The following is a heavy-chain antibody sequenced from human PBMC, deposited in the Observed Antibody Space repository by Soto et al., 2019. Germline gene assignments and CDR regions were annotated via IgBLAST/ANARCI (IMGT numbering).Heavy chain of an antibody. V-gene: IGHV4-39*01. CDR3: ALNPPIEVAGPDF. Sequence: SETLSLTCTVSGGSISGSHYHWGWIRQPPGKGLEWIGSIHYSGRVFYKSSLLGRVTISVDTSKNQFSLDLNSVTATDTAVYYCALNPPIEVAGPDFWGQGTLVTVSS. J-gene: IGHJ4*02. D-gene: IGHD6-19*01. CDR2: IHYSGRV. CDR1: GGSISGSHYH.